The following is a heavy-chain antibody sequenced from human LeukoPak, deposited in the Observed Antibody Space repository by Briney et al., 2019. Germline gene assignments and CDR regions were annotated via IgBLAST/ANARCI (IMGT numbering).Heavy chain of an antibody. D-gene: IGHD3-9*01. V-gene: IGHV1-18*01. CDR1: GYTFTSYG. CDR3: ARFLYDILTGYSDY. J-gene: IGHJ4*02. Sequence: ASVKVSCKASGYTFTSYGISWVRQAPGQGLEWMGWISAYNGNTNYAQKLQGRVTMTTDTSTSTAYMELRSLRSDDTAVYYCARFLYDILTGYSDYWGQGTLVTVSS. CDR2: ISAYNGNT.